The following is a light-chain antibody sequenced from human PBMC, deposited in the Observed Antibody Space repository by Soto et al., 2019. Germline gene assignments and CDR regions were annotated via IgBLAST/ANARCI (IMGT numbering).Light chain of an antibody. CDR2: GAS. J-gene: IGKJ1*01. Sequence: IVLKQSPATVSLAQGEGAPLSCRASQGVXSYVAWYQQKPGQAPRVLXVGASTMATGSPSRLSGSGSVTEFTLTITSLHSEDNVLYYFQQYYNWKPRFGQGTKVEIK. CDR3: QQYYNWKPR. V-gene: IGKV3-15*01. CDR1: QGVXSY.